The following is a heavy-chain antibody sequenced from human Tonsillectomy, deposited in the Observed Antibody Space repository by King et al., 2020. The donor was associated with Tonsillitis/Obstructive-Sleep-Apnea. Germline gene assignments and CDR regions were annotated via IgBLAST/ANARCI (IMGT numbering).Heavy chain of an antibody. CDR3: ARPHSSCWYYYGMDV. D-gene: IGHD6-19*01. Sequence: DVQLVQSGAEVKKPGASLRISCKASGYSFTSYWINWVRQMPGKGLEWMGRIDPSDSYTNYSPSFQGHVTISADKSISTAYLQWSSLKASDTAMYYCARPHSSCWYYYGMDVWGQGTTVTVSS. J-gene: IGHJ6*02. CDR1: GYSFTSYW. CDR2: IDPSDSYT. V-gene: IGHV5-10-1*03.